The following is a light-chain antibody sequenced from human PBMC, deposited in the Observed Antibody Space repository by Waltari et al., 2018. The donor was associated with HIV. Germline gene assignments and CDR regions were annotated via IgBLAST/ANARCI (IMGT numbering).Light chain of an antibody. CDR3: SSYAGSSTMI. J-gene: IGLJ2*01. CDR1: RSDVGSYNL. Sequence: QSALTQPASVSGSPGQSITIPCTGTRSDVGSYNLFSWYQQHPGKAPKLMIYEVTKRPSGVSDRFSGSKSGNTASLTISGVQAEDEADYFCSSYAGSSTMIFGGGTELTVL. V-gene: IGLV2-23*02. CDR2: EVT.